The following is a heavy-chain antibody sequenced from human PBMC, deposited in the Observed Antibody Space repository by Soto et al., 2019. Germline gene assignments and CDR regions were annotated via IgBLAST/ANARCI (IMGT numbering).Heavy chain of an antibody. J-gene: IGHJ4*02. Sequence: GASVKVSCKASGGTFSSYAISWVRQAPGQGLEWMGGIIPIFGTANYAQKFQGRVTITADESTSTAYMELSSLRSEDTAVYYCATPENGITGTFDYWGQGTLVTVSS. V-gene: IGHV1-69*13. CDR2: IIPIFGTA. CDR1: GGTFSSYA. CDR3: ATPENGITGTFDY. D-gene: IGHD1-20*01.